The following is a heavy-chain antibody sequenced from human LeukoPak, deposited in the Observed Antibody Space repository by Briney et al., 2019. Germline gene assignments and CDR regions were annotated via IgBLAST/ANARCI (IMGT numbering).Heavy chain of an antibody. V-gene: IGHV1-69*13. Sequence: SVKVSCKGSGGTFSSNAVSWVRQAPGQGLEWMGGIIPMFGSADYAQKFQGRVTITADESTSTAYMELSSLRTEDTAVYYCARELVVITAAIIGHWFDPWGQGTLVTVSS. J-gene: IGHJ5*02. CDR1: GGTFSSNA. CDR2: IIPMFGSA. D-gene: IGHD2-2*01. CDR3: ARELVVITAAIIGHWFDP.